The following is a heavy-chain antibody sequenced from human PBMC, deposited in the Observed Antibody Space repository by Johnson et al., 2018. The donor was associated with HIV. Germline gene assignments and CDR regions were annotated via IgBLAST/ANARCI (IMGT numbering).Heavy chain of an antibody. D-gene: IGHD6-13*01. V-gene: IGHV3-11*01. J-gene: IGHJ3*02. CDR3: AREAIASSDSNAFDI. Sequence: QLQLVESGGGLVKPGGSLRLSCAASGFTFSDYYMSWIRQAPGKGLEWVSYISSSGSTIYYEDSGKGRFTISRDNAKNSLYLQMNSLRAEDTALYYCAREAIASSDSNAFDIWGQGTMVTVSS. CDR1: GFTFSDYY. CDR2: ISSSGSTI.